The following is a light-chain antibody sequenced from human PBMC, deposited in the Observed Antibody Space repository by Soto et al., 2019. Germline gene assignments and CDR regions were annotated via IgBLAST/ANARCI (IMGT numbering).Light chain of an antibody. CDR2: DAS. CDR1: QSVASGH. CDR3: QQYGTAPIT. Sequence: EIVMTQSPATLSVSPGETATLSCRASQSVASGHLAWYQQTPGQAPRLLVSDASSRATGIPDRFSGSASGTDFTLTISRLEPEDSAMYYCQQYGTAPITFGQGTRLEIK. V-gene: IGKV3-20*01. J-gene: IGKJ5*01.